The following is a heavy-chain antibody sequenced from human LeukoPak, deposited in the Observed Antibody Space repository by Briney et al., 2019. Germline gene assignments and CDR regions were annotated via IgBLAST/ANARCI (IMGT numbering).Heavy chain of an antibody. J-gene: IGHJ4*02. Sequence: SVKVSCKASGDTFSSYAISWVRQAPGQGLEWMGGIIPIFGTANYAKKFQGRVTITTDESTSTAYMELSSLRSEDTAVYYCARSRDPDSGSPDYYWGQGTLVTVSS. V-gene: IGHV1-69*05. CDR2: IIPIFGTA. CDR1: GDTFSSYA. D-gene: IGHD1-26*01. CDR3: ARSRDPDSGSPDYY.